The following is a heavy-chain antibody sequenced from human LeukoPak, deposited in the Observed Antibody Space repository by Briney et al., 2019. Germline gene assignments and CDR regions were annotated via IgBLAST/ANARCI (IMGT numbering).Heavy chain of an antibody. Sequence: GGSLRLSCAASGFTFSTYAMSWVRQAPGKGLEWVSAISSTSVSTYYADSVKGRFTISRDNAQNSLYLQMNGLRVEDTAVYYCTRRLDDWGQGTLVTVSS. J-gene: IGHJ4*02. V-gene: IGHV3-23*01. CDR1: GFTFSTYA. CDR2: ISSTSVST. CDR3: TRRLDD. D-gene: IGHD3-16*01.